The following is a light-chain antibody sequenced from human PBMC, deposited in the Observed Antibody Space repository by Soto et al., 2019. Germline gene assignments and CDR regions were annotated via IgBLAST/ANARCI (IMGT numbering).Light chain of an antibody. V-gene: IGLV1-51*01. CDR1: SSNIGNNY. Sequence: QSVLTQPPSVSAAPGQKVTISCSGSSSNIGNNYVSWYQQLPETPPKLLIYDNNKRPSGIPDRFSGSKSGTSATLGISGLQTGDEADYYCGTWDSSPSALLFGGGTQLTVL. CDR2: DNN. J-gene: IGLJ2*01. CDR3: GTWDSSPSALL.